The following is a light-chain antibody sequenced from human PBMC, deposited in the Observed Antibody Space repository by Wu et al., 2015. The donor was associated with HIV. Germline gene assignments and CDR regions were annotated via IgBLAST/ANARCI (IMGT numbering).Light chain of an antibody. V-gene: IGKV3-15*01. J-gene: IGKJ1*01. CDR3: QQYKNWIRT. CDR1: QGLGTN. Sequence: IAMTQSPATLSVSPGESATLSCRASQGLGTNLAWYQHKPGQAPRLLIYSASTRATDIPVRFSGSGSGTEFTLTISSLQSEDFAVYYCQQYKNWIRTFAEG. CDR2: SAS.